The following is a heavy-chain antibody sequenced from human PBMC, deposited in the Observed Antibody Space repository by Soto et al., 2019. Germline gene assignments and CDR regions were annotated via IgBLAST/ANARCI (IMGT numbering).Heavy chain of an antibody. CDR2: ISGSGGST. CDR1: GFTFSSYA. V-gene: IGHV3-23*01. CDR3: AKAMGIFGVFSPDDY. D-gene: IGHD3-10*02. J-gene: IGHJ4*02. Sequence: HPGGSLRLSCAASGFTFSSYAMSWVRQAPGKGLEWVSVISGSGGSTYYADSVKGRFTISRDNSKSTLFLQMNSLRAEDTAIYYCAKAMGIFGVFSPDDYWGQGALVTVSS.